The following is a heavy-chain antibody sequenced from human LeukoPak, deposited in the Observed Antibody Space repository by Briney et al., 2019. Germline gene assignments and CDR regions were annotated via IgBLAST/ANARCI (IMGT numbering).Heavy chain of an antibody. CDR2: ISSSSTI. V-gene: IGHV3-48*01. D-gene: IGHD3-22*01. CDR3: ARDGENYYDSSGLGSDWFDP. J-gene: IGHJ5*02. Sequence: GGSLRLSCAASGFTFSSYSMNWVRQAPGKGLEWVSYISSSSTIYYADSVKGRFTISRDNAKNSLYLQMNSLRAEDTAVYYCARDGENYYDSSGLGSDWFDPWGQGTLVTVSS. CDR1: GFTFSSYS.